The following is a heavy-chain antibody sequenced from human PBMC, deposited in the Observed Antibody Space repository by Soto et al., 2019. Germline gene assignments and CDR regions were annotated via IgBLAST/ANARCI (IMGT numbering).Heavy chain of an antibody. Sequence: GGSLRLSCAASGFTFSSYGMHWVRQAPGKGLEWVAVIWYDGSNKYYADSVKGRFTISRDNSKNTLYLQMNSLRAEDTAVYYCARGQQLVTPSGAFDIWGQGTMVTVSS. V-gene: IGHV3-33*01. CDR1: GFTFSSYG. CDR3: ARGQQLVTPSGAFDI. D-gene: IGHD6-13*01. J-gene: IGHJ3*02. CDR2: IWYDGSNK.